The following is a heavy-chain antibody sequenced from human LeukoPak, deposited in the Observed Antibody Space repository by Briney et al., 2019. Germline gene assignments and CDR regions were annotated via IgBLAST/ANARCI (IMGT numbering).Heavy chain of an antibody. CDR1: GFTFSSYA. J-gene: IGHJ4*02. D-gene: IGHD6-6*01. CDR2: ISYDGSNK. CDR3: ARDPQGGYGSSFDY. V-gene: IGHV3-30-3*01. Sequence: GGSLRLSCAASGFTFSSYAMHWVRQAPGKGLEWVAVISYDGSNKYYADSVKGRFTISRDNSKNTLYLQMNSLRAEDTAVYYVARDPQGGYGSSFDYWGQGTLSPSPQ.